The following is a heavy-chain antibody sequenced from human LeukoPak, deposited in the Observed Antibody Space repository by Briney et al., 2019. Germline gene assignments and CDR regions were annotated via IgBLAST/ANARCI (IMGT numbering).Heavy chain of an antibody. J-gene: IGHJ5*02. CDR1: GFTFSNYA. V-gene: IGHV3-11*01. Sequence: NPGGSLRLSCAASGFTFSNYAMSWVRQAPGKGLEWLSYISSSGSIIYYADSVKGRFTISRDNAKNSLYLQMNSLRAEDTAVYYCARDTPITMVPGLAWGQGTLVTVSS. CDR2: ISSSGSII. D-gene: IGHD3-10*01. CDR3: ARDTPITMVPGLA.